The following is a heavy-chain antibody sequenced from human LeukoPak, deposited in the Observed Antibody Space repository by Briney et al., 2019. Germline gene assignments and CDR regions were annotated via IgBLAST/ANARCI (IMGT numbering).Heavy chain of an antibody. CDR2: IRYDGSNK. D-gene: IGHD3-10*01. CDR1: GFTFTSHG. CDR3: ARGRRSGGITMIRGVKDRGWFDP. J-gene: IGHJ5*02. Sequence: EGSLRLSCAASGFTFTSHGMHWVRQAPGKGLEWVAHIRYDGSNKYYTDSVKGRFTISRDDSKKMLYLQMNSLRPEDTALYYCARGRRSGGITMIRGVKDRGWFDPWGQGTLVTVSS. V-gene: IGHV3-30*02.